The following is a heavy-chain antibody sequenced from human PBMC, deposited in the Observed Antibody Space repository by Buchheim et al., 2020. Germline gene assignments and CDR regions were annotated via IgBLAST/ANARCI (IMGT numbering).Heavy chain of an antibody. V-gene: IGHV4-4*02. J-gene: IGHJ4*02. Sequence: QVQLQESGPGLVKPSGTLSLTRAVSGGSISSSNWWSWVRQPPGKGLEWIGEIYPRGSNHYNPSLKSRVTISVDKSKNQFSLKLSSVTAADTAVYYCASYSHVPYYYDSSGYFFDYWGQGTL. D-gene: IGHD3-22*01. CDR2: IYPRGSN. CDR3: ASYSHVPYYYDSSGYFFDY. CDR1: GGSISSSNW.